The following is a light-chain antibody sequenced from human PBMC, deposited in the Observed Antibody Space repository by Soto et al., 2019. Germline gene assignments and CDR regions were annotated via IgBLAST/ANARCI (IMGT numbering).Light chain of an antibody. Sequence: DIVMTQSPATLSVSPGERATLSCRASQIVSSNLAWYQQKPGQAPSLLMYGASTRANGIPARFSGSGSGTEFTLTISSLQSEDFAVYYCQQYNNWPLTFGGGTKVEIK. J-gene: IGKJ4*01. CDR3: QQYNNWPLT. V-gene: IGKV3D-15*01. CDR1: QIVSSN. CDR2: GAS.